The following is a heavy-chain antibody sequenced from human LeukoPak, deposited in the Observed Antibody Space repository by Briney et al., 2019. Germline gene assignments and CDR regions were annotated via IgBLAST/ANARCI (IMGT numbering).Heavy chain of an antibody. D-gene: IGHD3-10*01. J-gene: IGHJ3*02. CDR1: GYTFTSYG. CDR2: ISAYNGNT. CDR3: ARADLMVRGVLGEPDI. V-gene: IGHV1-18*01. Sequence: ASVKVSCKASGYTFTSYGISWVRQAPGQGLEWMGWISAYNGNTNYAQKLQGRVTMTTDTSTGTAYMELRSLRSDDTAVYYCARADLMVRGVLGEPDIWGQGTMVTVSS.